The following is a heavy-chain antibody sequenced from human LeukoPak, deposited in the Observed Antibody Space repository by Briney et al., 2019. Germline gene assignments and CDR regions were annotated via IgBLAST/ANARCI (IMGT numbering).Heavy chain of an antibody. V-gene: IGHV4-34*01. J-gene: IGHJ3*02. CDR2: INHSGST. CDR3: ARISVVVTATEGRNDAFDI. CDR1: GGSFSGYY. Sequence: SETLSLTCAVYGGSFSGYYWSWIRQPPGKGLEWIGEINHSGSTNYNPSLKSRVTISVDTSKNQFSLRLSSVTAADTAVYYCARISVVVTATEGRNDAFDIWGQGTMVTVSS. D-gene: IGHD2-21*02.